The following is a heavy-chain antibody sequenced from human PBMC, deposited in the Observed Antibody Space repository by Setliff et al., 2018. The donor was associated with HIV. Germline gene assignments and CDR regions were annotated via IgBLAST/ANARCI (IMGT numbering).Heavy chain of an antibody. D-gene: IGHD2-21*01. CDR3: ARGTYCGGDCYSSLLASYYFDY. V-gene: IGHV1-3*01. Sequence: GASVKVSCKASGYTFTEYSIHWVRQAPGQRLEWMGWINAGNGNTEYSQKFQGRVIITRDTSATTAYMELYSLRSEDTAVYYCARGTYCGGDCYSSLLASYYFDYWGQETLVTVSS. CDR1: GYTFTEYS. CDR2: INAGNGNT. J-gene: IGHJ4*02.